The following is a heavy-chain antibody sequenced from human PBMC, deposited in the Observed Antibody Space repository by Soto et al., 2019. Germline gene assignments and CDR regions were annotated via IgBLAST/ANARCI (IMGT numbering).Heavy chain of an antibody. V-gene: IGHV4-34*08. D-gene: IGHD3-10*01. Sequence: SETLSLTCAVYGGTFSGHYWTWIRQSPGKGLEWIGEIYHTGSSNYNRALRGRVTMSVDTSKNQFSLKMTSVTAADTAIYYCVKSKGEYYYGTGKSIWFDPWGQGTRVTVSS. CDR2: IYHTGSS. J-gene: IGHJ5*02. CDR1: GGTFSGHY. CDR3: VKSKGEYYYGTGKSIWFDP.